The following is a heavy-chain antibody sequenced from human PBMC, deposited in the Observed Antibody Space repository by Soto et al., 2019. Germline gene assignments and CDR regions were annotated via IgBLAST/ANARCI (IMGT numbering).Heavy chain of an antibody. CDR2: ISYSGTA. J-gene: IGHJ4*02. Sequence: QVQLQESGPGLVKTSETLSLTCTVSGGSVSSGPYHWNWVRQPPGKGLEWIVHISYSGTANYNPSLRGRVTMATDTSMNQFALRLTSVAAADTAAYYCRMSHGAYWGQGALVTVSP. CDR1: GGSVSSGPYH. CDR3: RMSHGAY. D-gene: IGHD2-8*01. V-gene: IGHV4-61*01.